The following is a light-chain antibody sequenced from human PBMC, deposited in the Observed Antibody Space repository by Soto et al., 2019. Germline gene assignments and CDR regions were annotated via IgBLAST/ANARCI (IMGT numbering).Light chain of an antibody. CDR1: SSDVGGYEY. CDR3: YSYSTSGIHYV. J-gene: IGLJ1*01. Sequence: QSALTQPASVSGTPGQSITISCAGSSSDVGGYEYVSWYQQHPGRAPKLIIYDVSNRPSGVSNRFSGAKSGNTASLTISGLQADDEADYYCYSYSTSGIHYVFGDGTQVTVL. CDR2: DVS. V-gene: IGLV2-14*03.